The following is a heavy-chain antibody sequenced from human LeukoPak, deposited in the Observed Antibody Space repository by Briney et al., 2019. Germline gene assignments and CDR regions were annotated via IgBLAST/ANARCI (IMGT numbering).Heavy chain of an antibody. Sequence: ASVKLSCKASGGTFSSYAISWVRQAPGQGLEWMGGIIPIFGTANYAQKFQGRVTITADKSTSTAYMELSSLRSEDTAVYYCASRPYYHDSGGYFYWYFDLWGRGTLVTVSS. CDR3: ASRPYYHDSGGYFYWYFDL. CDR2: IIPIFGTA. CDR1: GGTFSSYA. V-gene: IGHV1-69*06. D-gene: IGHD3-22*01. J-gene: IGHJ2*01.